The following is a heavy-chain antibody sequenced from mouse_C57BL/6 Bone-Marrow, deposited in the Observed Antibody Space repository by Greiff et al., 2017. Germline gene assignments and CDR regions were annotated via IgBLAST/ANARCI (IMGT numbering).Heavy chain of an antibody. D-gene: IGHD1-1*01. CDR1: GFSLTSYG. CDR3: ANYYGSSAYYAMDY. CDR2: IWGGGST. V-gene: IGHV2-9*01. J-gene: IGHJ4*01. Sequence: VHLVESGPGLVAPSQSLSITCTVSGFSLTSYGVDWVRQPPGKGLEWLGVIWGGGSTNYNSALMSRLSISKDNSKSQVFLKMNSLQTDDTAMYYCANYYGSSAYYAMDYWGQGTSVTVSS.